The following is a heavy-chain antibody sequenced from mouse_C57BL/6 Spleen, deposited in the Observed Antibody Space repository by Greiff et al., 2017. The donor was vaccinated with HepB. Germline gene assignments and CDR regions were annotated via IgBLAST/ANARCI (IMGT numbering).Heavy chain of an antibody. D-gene: IGHD2-3*01. V-gene: IGHV5-6*01. CDR1: GFTFSSYG. Sequence: EVKLVESGGDLVKPGGSLKLSCAASGFTFSSYGMSWVRQTPDKRLEWVATISSGGSYTYYPDSVKGRFTISRDNAKNTLYLQMSSLKSEDTAMYYCARHGDDGYYGYAMDYWGQGTSVTVSS. CDR2: ISSGGSYT. CDR3: ARHGDDGYYGYAMDY. J-gene: IGHJ4*01.